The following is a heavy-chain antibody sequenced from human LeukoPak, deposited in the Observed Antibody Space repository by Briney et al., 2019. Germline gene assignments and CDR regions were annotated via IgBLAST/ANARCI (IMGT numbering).Heavy chain of an antibody. CDR1: GFTFSRYW. D-gene: IGHD3-10*01. CDR3: ARSDYGSGPIGPY. Sequence: GGSLRLSCAASGFTFSRYWMTWVRQAPEKGLEWVANIKHDGREQYYVDSVKGRCTISRDNAKYSLFLQMNSLRVEDTAVYYCARSDYGSGPIGPYWGQGTLVTVSS. V-gene: IGHV3-7*01. CDR2: IKHDGREQ. J-gene: IGHJ4*02.